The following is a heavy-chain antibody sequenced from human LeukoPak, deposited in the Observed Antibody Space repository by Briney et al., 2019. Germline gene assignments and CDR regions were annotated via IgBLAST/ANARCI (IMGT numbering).Heavy chain of an antibody. CDR3: ARVKLSYGYSYGYNPYYFDY. V-gene: IGHV4-4*07. CDR1: GGSISSYY. J-gene: IGHJ4*02. D-gene: IGHD5-18*01. Sequence: PSETLSLTCTVSGGSISSYYWSWIRQPAGKGLEWIGRSYTSGSTNYNPSLKSRVAMPVDTSKNQFSLKLSSVTAADTAVYYCARVKLSYGYSYGYNPYYFDYWGQGTLVTVSS. CDR2: SYTSGST.